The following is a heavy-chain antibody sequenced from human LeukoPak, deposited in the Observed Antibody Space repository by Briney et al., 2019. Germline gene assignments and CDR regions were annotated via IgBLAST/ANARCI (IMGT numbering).Heavy chain of an antibody. CDR1: GGTFSSYA. V-gene: IGHV1-24*01. CDR3: ATDSYCSSTSCLSRGLDY. CDR2: FDPEDGET. J-gene: IGHJ4*02. D-gene: IGHD2-2*01. Sequence: ASVKVSCKASGGTFSSYAISWVRQAPGKGLEWMGGFDPEDGETIYAQKFQGRVTMTEDTSTDTAYMELSSLRSEDTAVYYCATDSYCSSTSCLSRGLDYWGQGTLVTVSS.